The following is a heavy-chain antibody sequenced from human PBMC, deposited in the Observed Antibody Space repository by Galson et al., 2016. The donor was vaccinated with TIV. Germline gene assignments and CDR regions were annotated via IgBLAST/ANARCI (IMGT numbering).Heavy chain of an antibody. D-gene: IGHD3-10*02. V-gene: IGHV3-30*04. CDR1: GFTFSSYG. Sequence: SLRLSCAASGFTFSSYGLHWVRQAPGKGLEWVAFISYDGSDINYADSVKGRFTISRAKSKNTLYLQMNSLRPEDTAVYSCARVFASYNFDYWGQGTLLTVSS. CDR2: ISYDGSDI. CDR3: ARVFASYNFDY. J-gene: IGHJ4*02.